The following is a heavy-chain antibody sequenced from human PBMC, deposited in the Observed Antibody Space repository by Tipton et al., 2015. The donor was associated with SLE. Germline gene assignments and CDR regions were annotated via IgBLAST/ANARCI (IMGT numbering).Heavy chain of an antibody. V-gene: IGHV3-11*01. CDR1: GFTLSDYH. J-gene: IGHJ4*02. CDR3: AKDFRPWGIGSFCFDY. CDR2: ISNSGTPL. Sequence: SLRLSCEASGFTLSDYHMSWIRQTPDKGLEWVSYISNSGTPLYYADSVKGRFTISRDNAKNTLYLQMNSLRAEDTAVYYCAKDFRPWGIGSFCFDYWGQGTLVTVSS. D-gene: IGHD3-10*01.